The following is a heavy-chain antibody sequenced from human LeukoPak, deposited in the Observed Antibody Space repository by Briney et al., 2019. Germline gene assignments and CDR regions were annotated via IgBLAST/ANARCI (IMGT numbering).Heavy chain of an antibody. CDR2: ISSSSSTI. CDR1: GFTFSSYS. J-gene: IGHJ4*02. CDR3: AKDHYASGSRSRFDY. V-gene: IGHV3-48*01. D-gene: IGHD3-10*01. Sequence: GGSLRLSCAASGFTFSSYSMNWVRQAPGKGLEWVSYISSSSSTIYYADSVKGRFTISRDNSKNTLYLQMNSLRPEDTAVYYCAKDHYASGSRSRFDYWGQGTLVTVSS.